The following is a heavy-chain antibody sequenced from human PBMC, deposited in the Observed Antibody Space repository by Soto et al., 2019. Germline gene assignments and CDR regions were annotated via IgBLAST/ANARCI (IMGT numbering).Heavy chain of an antibody. CDR2: ISGSGGST. Sequence: GGSLRLSCAASGFTFSSYAMSWVRQAPGKGLEWVSAISGSGGSTYYADSVKGRFTISRDNSKNTLYLQMNSLRAEDTAVYYCAKDPYYYGSGIKNYFDYWGQGTLVTVSS. J-gene: IGHJ4*02. D-gene: IGHD3-10*01. V-gene: IGHV3-23*01. CDR1: GFTFSSYA. CDR3: AKDPYYYGSGIKNYFDY.